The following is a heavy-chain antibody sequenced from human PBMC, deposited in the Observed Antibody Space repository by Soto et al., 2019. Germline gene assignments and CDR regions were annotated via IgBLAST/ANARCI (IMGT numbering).Heavy chain of an antibody. CDR1: GFSLADFVMG. D-gene: IGHD5-12*01. J-gene: IGHJ4*02. Sequence: SGPRLVNSRETLTLTCAVSGFSLADFVMGVSWIRQPPGKALEWLAHIFSNDATSYNTSLKSRLTISKDTPKSQGVPTMTNMEPVDTGTYYCVGGCDQDFERWGQGTLVIVSS. CDR3: VGGCDQDFER. V-gene: IGHV2-26*01. CDR2: IFSNDAT.